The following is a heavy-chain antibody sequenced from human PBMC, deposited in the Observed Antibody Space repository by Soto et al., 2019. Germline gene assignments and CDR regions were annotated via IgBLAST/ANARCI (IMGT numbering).Heavy chain of an antibody. CDR1: GFTFSSYV. J-gene: IGHJ6*02. CDR2: ISYDGSNK. CDR3: AKGYSSPHGMDV. Sequence: PGGSLRVSCAASGFTFSSYVMHWVRQAPGKGLEWVAVISYDGSNKYYADSVKGRFTISRDNSKNTLYLQMNSLRAEDTAVYYCAKGYSSPHGMDVWGRGTTVTVSS. D-gene: IGHD6-13*01. V-gene: IGHV3-30*18.